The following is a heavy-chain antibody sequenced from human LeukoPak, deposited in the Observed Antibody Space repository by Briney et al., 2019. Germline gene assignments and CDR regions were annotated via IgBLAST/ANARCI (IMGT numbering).Heavy chain of an antibody. CDR1: GFTFTRYY. J-gene: IGHJ4*02. CDR2: VSGGGGGST. D-gene: IGHD6-19*01. Sequence: GSLRLSCAASGFTFTRYYIGWVRQDQGKGLEWVAAVSGGGGGSTYYADSVKCRFTICRDNSKSSLYLQMNSLRAEDTAVYYCARDRGHSTGWYTEYWGEGTLVTVSS. CDR3: ARDRGHSTGWYTEY. V-gene: IGHV3-23*01.